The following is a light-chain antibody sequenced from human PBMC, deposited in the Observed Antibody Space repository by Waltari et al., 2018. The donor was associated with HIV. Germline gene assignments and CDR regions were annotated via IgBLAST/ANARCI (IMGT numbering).Light chain of an antibody. CDR2: SNN. J-gene: IGLJ3*02. Sequence: QSVLTQPPSASGTPGRRVTISCSGNNSNAGRHHVNWYRQVPGKAPKLLMFSNNQRPSGVPDRFSGSKSGTSASLAIRGLKSEDEADYYCAARDDSLNAWVFGGGTKVTVL. CDR1: NSNAGRHH. CDR3: AARDDSLNAWV. V-gene: IGLV1-44*01.